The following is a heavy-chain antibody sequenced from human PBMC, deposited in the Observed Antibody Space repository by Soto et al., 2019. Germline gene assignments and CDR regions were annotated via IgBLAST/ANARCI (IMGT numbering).Heavy chain of an antibody. D-gene: IGHD3-9*01. V-gene: IGHV4-31*03. CDR1: GGSISSGDYY. CDR3: ARARFDSPDY. CDR2: IYYSGST. J-gene: IGHJ4*02. Sequence: SETLSLTCTVSGGSISSGDYYWSWIRQHPEKGLEWIGYIYYSGSTYYNPSLKSRVTISIDTSKNQFSLKLNSVTAADTAVYYCARARFDSPDYWGQGTLVTVSS.